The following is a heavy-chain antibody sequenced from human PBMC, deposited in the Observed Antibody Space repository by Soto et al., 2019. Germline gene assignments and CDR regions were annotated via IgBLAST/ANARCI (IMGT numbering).Heavy chain of an antibody. Sequence: GGSLRLSCAASGFTFSSYAMHWVRQAPGKGLEWVAVISYDGSNKYYADSVKGRFTISRDNSKNTLYLQMNSLRAEDTAVYYCARDPESYIVVVPAAIDYWGQGTLVTVSS. V-gene: IGHV3-30-3*01. CDR3: ARDPESYIVVVPAAIDY. D-gene: IGHD2-2*01. CDR2: ISYDGSNK. J-gene: IGHJ4*02. CDR1: GFTFSSYA.